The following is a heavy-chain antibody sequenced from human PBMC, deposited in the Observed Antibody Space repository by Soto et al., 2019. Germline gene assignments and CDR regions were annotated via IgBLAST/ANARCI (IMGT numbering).Heavy chain of an antibody. J-gene: IGHJ5*02. CDR1: GGSISSYY. CDR3: ARQDRRRWFDP. CDR2: IYYSGST. V-gene: IGHV4-59*01. Sequence: SETLSLTCTVSGGSISSYYWSWIRQPPGKGLEWIGYIYYSGSTNYNPSLKSRVTISVDTSKNQFSLKLSSVTAADTAVYYRARQDRRRWFDPWGQGTLVTVSS.